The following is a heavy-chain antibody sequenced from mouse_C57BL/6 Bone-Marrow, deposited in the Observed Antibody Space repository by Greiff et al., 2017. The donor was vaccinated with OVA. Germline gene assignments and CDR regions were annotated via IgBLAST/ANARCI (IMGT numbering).Heavy chain of an antibody. CDR2: IYPRSGNT. D-gene: IGHD2-5*01. Sequence: QVQLQQSGAELARPGASVKLSCKASGYTFTSYGISWVKQRTGQGLEWIGEIYPRSGNTYYNEKFKGKATLTADKSSSTAYMELRSLTSEDSAVYFCARGGYYSNYGFDYWGKGTTLTVSS. V-gene: IGHV1-81*01. J-gene: IGHJ2*01. CDR3: ARGGYYSNYGFDY. CDR1: GYTFTSYG.